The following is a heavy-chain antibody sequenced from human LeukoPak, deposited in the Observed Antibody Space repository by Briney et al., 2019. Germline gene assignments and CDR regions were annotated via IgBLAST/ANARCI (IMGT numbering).Heavy chain of an antibody. Sequence: PGGSLRLSCAAFGFTFSSYAMSWVRQAPGKGLEWVSAISGSGGSTYYADSVKGRFTISRDNSKNTLYLQMNSLRAEDTAVYYCAKGDYDFWNYFDYWGQGTLVTVSS. J-gene: IGHJ4*02. CDR3: AKGDYDFWNYFDY. CDR2: ISGSGGST. CDR1: GFTFSSYA. V-gene: IGHV3-23*01. D-gene: IGHD3-3*01.